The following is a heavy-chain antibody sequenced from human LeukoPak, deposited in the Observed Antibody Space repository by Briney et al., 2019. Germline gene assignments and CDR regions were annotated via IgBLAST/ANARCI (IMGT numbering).Heavy chain of an antibody. CDR2: ISAYNGNT. CDR1: GYTFTSYG. V-gene: IGHV1-18*01. Sequence: ASVKVSCKASGYTFTSYGISWVRQAPGQGLEWMGWISAYNGNTNYAQKLQGRVTMTTDTSTSTAYMELRSLRSDDTAVYYCARRYYDSSGSNWFGPWGQGTLVTVSS. CDR3: ARRYYDSSGSNWFGP. D-gene: IGHD3-22*01. J-gene: IGHJ5*02.